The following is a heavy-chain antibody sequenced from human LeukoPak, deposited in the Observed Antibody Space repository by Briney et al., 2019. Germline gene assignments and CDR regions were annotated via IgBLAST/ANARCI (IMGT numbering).Heavy chain of an antibody. J-gene: IGHJ4*03. D-gene: IGHD5-12*01. CDR3: AKVARDGYNDY. CDR1: GFTFSSYS. V-gene: IGHV3-48*01. Sequence: PGGSLRLSCAASGFTFSSYSMNWVRQAPGKGLEWVSYISSSSSTIYYADSVKGRFTISRDNAKNSLYLQMNSLRAEDTALYYCAKVARDGYNDYWGQGTMVTVS. CDR2: ISSSSSTI.